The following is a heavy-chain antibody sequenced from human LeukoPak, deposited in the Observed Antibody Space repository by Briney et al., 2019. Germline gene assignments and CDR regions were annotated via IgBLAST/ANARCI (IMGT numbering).Heavy chain of an antibody. CDR1: GGSICYNY. CDR3: ARIHRTADSSGYYYEDWYFDL. D-gene: IGHD3-22*01. Sequence: GTLSLTCTVSGGSICYNYRTWIRQPAGKGLEWIGRIYISGDTNYKTSGSTNYNPSLKSRVTMSVDRSENHLSLKLNSVTAADTAVYYCARIHRTADSSGYYYEDWYFDLWGRGTLVTVSS. V-gene: IGHV4-4*07. CDR2: IYISGDTNYKTSGST. J-gene: IGHJ2*01.